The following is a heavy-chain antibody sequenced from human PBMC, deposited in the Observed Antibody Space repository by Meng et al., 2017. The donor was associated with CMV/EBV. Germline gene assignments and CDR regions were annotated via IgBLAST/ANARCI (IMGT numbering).Heavy chain of an antibody. CDR1: GYTFTSYY. Sequence: ASVKVSCKASGYTFTSYYMHWVRQAPGQGLEWMGIINPSGGSTSCAQKFQGRVTMTRDTSTSTVYMELSSLRSEDTAVYYCARVPAAKSSLYYYYGMDVWGQGTTVTVSS. CDR3: ARVPAAKSSLYYYYGMDV. D-gene: IGHD2-2*01. CDR2: INPSGGST. J-gene: IGHJ6*02. V-gene: IGHV1-46*01.